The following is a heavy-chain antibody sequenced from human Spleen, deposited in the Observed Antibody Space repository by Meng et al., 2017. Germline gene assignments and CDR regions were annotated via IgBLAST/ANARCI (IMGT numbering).Heavy chain of an antibody. D-gene: IGHD3-10*01. CDR3: ARGTPGRSYSDY. Sequence: QVQPVQSGPEVKKLGASERVSCKASDYTFTGYGVSWVRQAPGQGLEWMSWLGAHDGDTSHAPKFQGRVTVSADRPTATAYMELRSLRSDDTAVYYCARGTPGRSYSDYWGQGTLVTVSS. J-gene: IGHJ4*02. V-gene: IGHV1-18*01. CDR2: LGAHDGDT. CDR1: DYTFTGYG.